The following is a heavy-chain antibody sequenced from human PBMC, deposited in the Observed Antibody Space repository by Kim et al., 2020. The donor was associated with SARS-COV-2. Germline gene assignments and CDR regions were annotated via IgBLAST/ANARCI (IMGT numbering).Heavy chain of an antibody. Sequence: TYFTHSVKSRFSISRDNSRNTQYLQMNSMRADDTAVYYCAKDLSTGSYWGQGTLVTVSS. CDR2: T. J-gene: IGHJ4*02. D-gene: IGHD4-17*01. V-gene: IGHV3-23*01. CDR3: AKDLSTGSY.